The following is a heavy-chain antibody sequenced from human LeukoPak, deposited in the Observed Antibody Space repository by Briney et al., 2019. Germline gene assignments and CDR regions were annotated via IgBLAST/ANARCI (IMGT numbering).Heavy chain of an antibody. J-gene: IGHJ4*02. Sequence: GGSLRLSCAASGFTFTSYGMHWVRQAPGKGLEWVANIKQDGSEKYYVDSVKGRFTISRDNAKNSLYLQMNSLRAEDTAVYYCARVHPRIQLWLRGTGTFDYWGQGTLVTVSS. CDR2: IKQDGSEK. D-gene: IGHD5-18*01. CDR1: GFTFTSYG. V-gene: IGHV3-7*01. CDR3: ARVHPRIQLWLRGTGTFDY.